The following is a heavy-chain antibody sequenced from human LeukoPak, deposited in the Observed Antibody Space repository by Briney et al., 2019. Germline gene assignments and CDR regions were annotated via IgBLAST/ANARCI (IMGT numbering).Heavy chain of an antibody. CDR3: AREIPRQKAYCGGDCYSK. D-gene: IGHD2-21*02. CDR1: GYTFTSYG. J-gene: IGHJ4*02. V-gene: IGHV1-18*01. CDR2: ISAYNGNT. Sequence: ASVKVSCKASGYTFTSYGISWVRQAPGQGLEWMGWISAYNGNTNYAQKLQGRVTMTTDTSTSTAYMELRSLRSDDTAVYYCAREIPRQKAYCGGDCYSKWGQGTLVTVSS.